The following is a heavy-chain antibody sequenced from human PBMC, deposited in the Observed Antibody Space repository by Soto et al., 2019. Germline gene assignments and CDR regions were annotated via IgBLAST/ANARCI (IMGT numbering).Heavy chain of an antibody. CDR1: GFSFSTYA. D-gene: IGHD6-19*01. J-gene: IGHJ4*02. CDR3: AKERSSGWSFDY. V-gene: IGHV3-23*01. CDR2: ISGSGDST. Sequence: GGSLRLSCAASGFSFSTYALNWVRQAPGKGLEWVSGISGSGDSTYYADSVKGRFTVSRDNSKNTLYLQMNSLRAEDTAVFYCAKERSSGWSFDYWGQGTLVTVSS.